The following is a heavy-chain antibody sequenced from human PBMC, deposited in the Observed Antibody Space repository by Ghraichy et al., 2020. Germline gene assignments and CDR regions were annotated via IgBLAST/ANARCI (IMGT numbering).Heavy chain of an antibody. V-gene: IGHV4-30-2*01. Sequence: SETLSLTCAVSGGSISSGGYSWSWIRQPPGKGLEWIGYIYHSGSTYYNPSLKSRVTISVDTSKNQFSLKLSSVTAADTAVYYCARVGRGYSGERAYYFDYWGQGTLVTVSS. D-gene: IGHD5-12*01. CDR2: IYHSGST. CDR3: ARVGRGYSGERAYYFDY. CDR1: GGSISSGGYS. J-gene: IGHJ4*02.